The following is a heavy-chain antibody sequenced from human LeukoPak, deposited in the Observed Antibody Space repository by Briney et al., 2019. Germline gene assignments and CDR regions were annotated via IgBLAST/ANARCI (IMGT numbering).Heavy chain of an antibody. D-gene: IGHD3-10*01. V-gene: IGHV3-66*01. J-gene: IGHJ4*02. CDR2: IYSGGST. CDR3: ARVVAGLWFGELFFDY. CDR1: GFTVSNNY. Sequence: GGSLRLSCAASGFTVSNNYMRWVRQAPGKGLEWVSLIYSGGSTYYADSVKGRFTISRDNSKNTLYLQMNSLRAEDTAVYYCARVVAGLWFGELFFDYWGQGTLVTVSS.